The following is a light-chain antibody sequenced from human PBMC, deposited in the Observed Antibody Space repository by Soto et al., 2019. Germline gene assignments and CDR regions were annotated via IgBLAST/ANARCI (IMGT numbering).Light chain of an antibody. CDR1: ESVIKY. V-gene: IGKV3-20*01. J-gene: IGKJ5*01. CDR2: GAS. Sequence: EIVVTQSPGTLSLSPGERATISCRASESVIKYLAWYQQKPGQAPRLLIHGASSRATGIPDRFSGSGSGTDFTLTINRLEPEDFAVYYCKQYSSSPPITFGQGTRLEIK. CDR3: KQYSSSPPIT.